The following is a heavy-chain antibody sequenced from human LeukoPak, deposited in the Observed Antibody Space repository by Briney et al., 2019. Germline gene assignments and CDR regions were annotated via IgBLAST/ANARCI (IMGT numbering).Heavy chain of an antibody. D-gene: IGHD3-9*01. CDR2: ISGSGGST. V-gene: IGHV3-23*01. Sequence: GGSLRLSCAASGFTFSSYAMSWVRQAPGKGLEWVSAISGSGGSTYYADSVKGRFTISRDNSKNTLYLQMNSLRAEDTAVYYCAKAPRQYYDIKSHFDYWGQGTLATVSS. CDR3: AKAPRQYYDIKSHFDY. CDR1: GFTFSSYA. J-gene: IGHJ4*02.